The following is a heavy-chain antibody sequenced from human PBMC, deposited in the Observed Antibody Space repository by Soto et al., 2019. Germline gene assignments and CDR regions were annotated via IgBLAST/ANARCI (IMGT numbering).Heavy chain of an antibody. D-gene: IGHD3-9*01. CDR2: ISANNGNT. J-gene: IGHJ4*02. V-gene: IGHV1-18*01. Sequence: GASVKVSCKASGYTFTSYGISWVRQAPGQGLEWMGWISANNGNTNYAQKLQGRVTMTTDTSTSTAYMELRSLRSDDTAVYYCARTPYYDILTGYGDYWGQGTLVTVSS. CDR3: ARTPYYDILTGYGDY. CDR1: GYTFTSYG.